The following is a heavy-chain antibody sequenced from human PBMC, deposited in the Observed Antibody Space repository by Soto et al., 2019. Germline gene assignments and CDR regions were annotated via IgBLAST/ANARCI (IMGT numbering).Heavy chain of an antibody. D-gene: IGHD6-13*01. CDR2: ISSSSSYI. CDR1: GFTFSSYS. V-gene: IGHV3-21*01. Sequence: EVQLVESGGGLVKPGGSLRLSCAASGFTFSSYSMNWVRQAPGKGLEWVSSISSSSSYIYYADSVKGRFTISRDNAKNSLYLQMNSLRAEDTAVYYCARSGIGAATDAFDIWGQGTMVTVSS. J-gene: IGHJ3*02. CDR3: ARSGIGAATDAFDI.